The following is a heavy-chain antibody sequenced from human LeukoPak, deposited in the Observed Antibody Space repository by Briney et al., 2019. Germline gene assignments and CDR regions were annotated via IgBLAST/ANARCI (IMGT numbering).Heavy chain of an antibody. Sequence: GASVKVSCKASGGTFSSYAISWVRQAPGQGLEWMGGIIPIFGTANYAQKFQGRVTITADKSTSTAYMELSSLRSEDTAVYYCTRYYYGSGSLYYYYYGMDVWGQGTTVTVSS. CDR2: IIPIFGTA. J-gene: IGHJ6*02. D-gene: IGHD3-10*01. CDR1: GGTFSSYA. CDR3: TRYYYGSGSLYYYYYGMDV. V-gene: IGHV1-69*06.